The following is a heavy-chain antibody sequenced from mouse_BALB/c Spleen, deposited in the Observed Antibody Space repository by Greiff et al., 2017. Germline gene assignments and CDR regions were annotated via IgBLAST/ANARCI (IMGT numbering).Heavy chain of an antibody. J-gene: IGHJ4*01. Sequence: VQLQQSGAELVRPGSSVKISCKASGYAFSSYWMNWVKQRPGQGLEWIGQIYPGAGDTNYNGKFKGKATLTADKSSSTAYMQLSSLTSEDSAVYFCARGWDSYAMDYWGQGTSVTVSS. CDR3: ARGWDSYAMDY. D-gene: IGHD4-1*01. CDR2: IYPGAGDT. CDR1: GYAFSSYW. V-gene: IGHV1-80*01.